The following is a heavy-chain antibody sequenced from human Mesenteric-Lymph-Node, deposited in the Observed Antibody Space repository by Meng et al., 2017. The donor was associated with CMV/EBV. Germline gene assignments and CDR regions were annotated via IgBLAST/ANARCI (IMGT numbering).Heavy chain of an antibody. CDR2: IYSGGST. CDR3: ARALGYINWFDP. D-gene: IGHD2-15*01. Sequence: GGSLRLSCAASGFIVSSNYMSWVRQAPGKGLEWVSVIYSGGSTYYADSVKGRFTISRDNSKNTLYLQMSSLRAEDTAVYYCARALGYINWFDPWGQGTLVTVSS. CDR1: GFIVSSNY. J-gene: IGHJ5*02. V-gene: IGHV3-53*01.